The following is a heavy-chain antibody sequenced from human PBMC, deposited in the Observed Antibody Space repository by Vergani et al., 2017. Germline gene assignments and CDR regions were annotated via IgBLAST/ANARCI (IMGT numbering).Heavy chain of an antibody. D-gene: IGHD2-2*01. CDR2: ISGTDGRT. CDR3: VKDPRDILAVPGPNDY. Sequence: EVQLLESGGGLVQPGGSLRLSCAASGFTFSSCAMSWVRQAPGKGLEWVSSISGTDGRTYYADSVKGRFTISRDNSKNTLYLQMNSLRAEDTAVYFCVKDPRDILAVPGPNDYWGQGSLVSVSS. CDR1: GFTFSSCA. V-gene: IGHV3-23*01. J-gene: IGHJ4*02.